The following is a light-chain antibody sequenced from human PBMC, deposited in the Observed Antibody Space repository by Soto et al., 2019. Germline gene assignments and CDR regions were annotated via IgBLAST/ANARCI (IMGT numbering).Light chain of an antibody. Sequence: QSVLTQPPSASWTPGQRVTISCSGSSSNIGSNSVNWYQQLPGTAPKLLMYNDNERPSGVPDRFSGSKSATSASLAISGLQSEDEADYYCAVWDGSLNGMVFGGGTKLTVL. CDR2: NDN. V-gene: IGLV1-44*01. J-gene: IGLJ2*01. CDR1: SSNIGSNS. CDR3: AVWDGSLNGMV.